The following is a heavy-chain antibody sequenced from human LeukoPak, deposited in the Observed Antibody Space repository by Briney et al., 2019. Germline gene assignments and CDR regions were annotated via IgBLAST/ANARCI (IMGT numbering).Heavy chain of an antibody. D-gene: IGHD6-19*01. CDR1: GDSIFTYY. Sequence: AETLSLTCTVSGDSIFTYYWSWIRQPPGKGREWFGYIYDTVITNYNPSLKSRLTISVDTSKNQFSLKLSSVTAADTAVYYCARENSGWSNLYFDLWGRGTPVTVSS. V-gene: IGHV4-59*12. J-gene: IGHJ2*01. CDR3: ARENSGWSNLYFDL. CDR2: IYDTVIT.